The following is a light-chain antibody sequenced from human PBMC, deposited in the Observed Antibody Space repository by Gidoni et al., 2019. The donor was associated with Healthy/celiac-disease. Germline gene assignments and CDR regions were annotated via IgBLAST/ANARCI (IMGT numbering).Light chain of an antibody. CDR3: SSYTSSSTFV. CDR1: SSDGGGYNY. Sequence: QSALTQPASVSGSPGQSLTISCTGTSSDGGGYNYVSWYQQHPGKAPKLMIYDVSNRPSGVSNRFSGSKSGNTASLTISGLQAEDEADYYCSSYTSSSTFVFGGGTKLTVL. CDR2: DVS. V-gene: IGLV2-14*03. J-gene: IGLJ2*01.